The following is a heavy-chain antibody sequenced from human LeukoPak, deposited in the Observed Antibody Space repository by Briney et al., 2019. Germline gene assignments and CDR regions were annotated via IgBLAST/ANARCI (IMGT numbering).Heavy chain of an antibody. D-gene: IGHD2-2*02. J-gene: IGHJ6*03. Sequence: GGSLRLSCAASGFTFSDYYMSWIRQAPGKGLEWVSYISSSGSTIYYADSVKGRFTISWDNAKNSLYLQMNSLRAEDTAVYYCARDRMGYCSSTSCYTPYYYYYMDVWGKGTTVTVSS. V-gene: IGHV3-11*01. CDR1: GFTFSDYY. CDR2: ISSSGSTI. CDR3: ARDRMGYCSSTSCYTPYYYYYMDV.